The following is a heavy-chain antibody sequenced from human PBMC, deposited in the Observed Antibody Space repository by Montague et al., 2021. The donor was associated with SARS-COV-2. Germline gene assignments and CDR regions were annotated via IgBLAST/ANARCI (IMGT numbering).Heavy chain of an antibody. CDR1: GGSISSSSYY. CDR2: IYYSGST. J-gene: IGHJ4*02. CDR3: ARQRRGGLVSTPRFFDY. D-gene: IGHD6-19*01. V-gene: IGHV4-39*01. Sequence: SETLSLTCTVSGGSISSSSYYWGWIRQPPGKGLEWIGSIYYSGSTYYKPSLKSRVTISVDTSKNQFSQKLSSVTAADTAVYYCARQRRGGLVSTPRFFDYWGQGTPVTDSS.